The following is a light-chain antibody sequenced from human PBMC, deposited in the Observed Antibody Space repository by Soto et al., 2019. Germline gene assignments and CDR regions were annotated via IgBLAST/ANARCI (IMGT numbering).Light chain of an antibody. CDR3: QQDYTLRT. Sequence: PGERGTLSCRASQSVSSSYLTGYQQKPGQAPRLLNDGASTRATIIPARFSGSGSATDFTLTSSSLQAEDFAVYYHQQDYTLRTFGQGTKVEIK. V-gene: IGKV3D-7*01. J-gene: IGKJ1*01. CDR1: QSVSSSY. CDR2: GAS.